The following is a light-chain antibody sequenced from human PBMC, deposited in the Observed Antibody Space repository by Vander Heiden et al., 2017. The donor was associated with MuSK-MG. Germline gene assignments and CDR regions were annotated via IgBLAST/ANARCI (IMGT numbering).Light chain of an antibody. V-gene: IGKV3-20*01. CDR2: GAA. Sequence: EIVLTQAPCPLSLSQGERATLASSARQSVSSSYLAWYQQKPGQAPRLLIYGAASSATGIPDRFSGSGSGTDFTLTISRLEPEDFAVYYCQQYCSSPPLTFGGGTKVEIK. CDR1: QSVSSSY. J-gene: IGKJ4*01. CDR3: QQYCSSPPLT.